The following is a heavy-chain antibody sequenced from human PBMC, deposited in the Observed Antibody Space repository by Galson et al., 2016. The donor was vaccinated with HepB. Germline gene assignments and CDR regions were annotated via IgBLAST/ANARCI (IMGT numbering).Heavy chain of an antibody. CDR1: GVTLTNFS. J-gene: IGHJ6*04. Sequence: SVKVSCKASGVTLTNFSVSWVRQAPGQGLEWMARIIPILGIRNFAKKFQGRMTITVDTSTAMAYMELSSLTSDDSAIYFCAGDVGFEITLIRGPLKQARHFLDVWGEGTTVTVSS. CDR3: AGDVGFEITLIRGPLKQARHFLDV. D-gene: IGHD3-10*01. CDR2: IIPILGIR. V-gene: IGHV1-69*04.